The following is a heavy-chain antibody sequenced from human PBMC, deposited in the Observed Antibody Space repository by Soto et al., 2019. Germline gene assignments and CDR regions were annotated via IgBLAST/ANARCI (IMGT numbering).Heavy chain of an antibody. CDR2: ISSSGSTI. J-gene: IGHJ4*02. Sequence: PGGSLRLSCAASGFTFSSYEMNWVRQAPGKGLEWVSYISSSGSTIYYADSVKGRFTISRDNAKNSLYLQMNSLRAEDTAVYYCANSPNQLLYHPYFDYWGQGTLVTVSS. D-gene: IGHD2-2*02. V-gene: IGHV3-48*03. CDR1: GFTFSSYE. CDR3: ANSPNQLLYHPYFDY.